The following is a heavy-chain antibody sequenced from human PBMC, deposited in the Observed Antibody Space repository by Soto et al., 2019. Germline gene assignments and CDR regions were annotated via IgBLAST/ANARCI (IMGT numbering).Heavy chain of an antibody. CDR3: ARYDILTGYYNYYYYYGMDV. Sequence: TGGSLRLSCAASRFTVSSNYMSWVRQAPGKGLEWVSVIYSGGSTYYADSVKGRFTISRDNSKNTLYLQMNSLRAEDTAVYYCARYDILTGYYNYYYYYGMDVWGQGTTVTVSS. J-gene: IGHJ6*02. CDR1: RFTVSSNY. V-gene: IGHV3-66*01. D-gene: IGHD3-9*01. CDR2: IYSGGST.